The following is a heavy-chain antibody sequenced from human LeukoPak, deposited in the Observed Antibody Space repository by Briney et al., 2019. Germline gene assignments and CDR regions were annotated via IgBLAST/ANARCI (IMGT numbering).Heavy chain of an antibody. D-gene: IGHD5-24*01. J-gene: IGHJ4*02. CDR2: INSDGSST. CDR1: GFTFSSYW. CDR3: ARESPKMATYYY. Sequence: GGSLRLSCAASGFTFSSYWMHWVRQAPGKGLVWVSRINSDGSSTSYAGSVKGRFTISRDNAKNTLYLQMNSLRAEDTAVYYCARESPKMATYYYWGQGTLVTVSS. V-gene: IGHV3-74*01.